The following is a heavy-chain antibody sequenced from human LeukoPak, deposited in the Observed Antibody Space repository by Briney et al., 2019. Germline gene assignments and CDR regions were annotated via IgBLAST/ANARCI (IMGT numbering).Heavy chain of an antibody. J-gene: IGHJ4*02. CDR3: ARDWYYAIDY. CDR1: GLSFSSAW. V-gene: IGHV3-74*01. D-gene: IGHD2-2*01. CDR2: ITSDGSTT. Sequence: TGGSLRLSCAASGLSFSSAWMHWVRQAPGEGLVAVSRITSDGSTTWYADSVRGRFTISRDNAKNTLYLQMNSLRVDDTAVYYCARDWYYAIDYWGQGTLVTVSS.